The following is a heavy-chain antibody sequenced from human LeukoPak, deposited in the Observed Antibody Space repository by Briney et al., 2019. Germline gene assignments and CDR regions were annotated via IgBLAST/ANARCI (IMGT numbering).Heavy chain of an antibody. D-gene: IGHD6-13*01. CDR1: GFTFSSYA. J-gene: IGHJ6*02. CDR3: AREGPGIAAAGDHPSMDV. CDR2: ISYDGSNK. Sequence: GRSLRLSCAASGFTFSSYAMHWVRQAPGKGLEWVAVISYDGSNKFYADSVKGRFTISRDNSKNTLYLQMNSLRAEDSAVYYCAREGPGIAAAGDHPSMDVRGQGTTVTVSS. V-gene: IGHV3-30-3*01.